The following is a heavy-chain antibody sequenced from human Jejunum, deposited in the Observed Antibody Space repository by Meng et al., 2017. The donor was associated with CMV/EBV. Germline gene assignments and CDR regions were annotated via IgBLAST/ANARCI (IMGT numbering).Heavy chain of an antibody. CDR2: VNPKVVGP. CDR1: FTGYY. J-gene: IGHJ3*01. CDR3: VREDYGSGTARDNGFDF. D-gene: IGHD3-10*01. Sequence: FTGYYIHWVRQAPGQGLEWMGWVNPKVVGPSYAPKFQGRVTMTKNMSISTAYMELSGLRSDDTAVYYCVREDYGSGTARDNGFDFWGQGTMVTVSS. V-gene: IGHV1-2*02.